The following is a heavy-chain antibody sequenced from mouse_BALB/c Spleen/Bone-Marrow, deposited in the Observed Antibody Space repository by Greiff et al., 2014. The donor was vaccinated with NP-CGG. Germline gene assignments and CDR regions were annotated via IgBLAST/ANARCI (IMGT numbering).Heavy chain of an antibody. CDR3: AREMVFDITTVVATGGYYFDY. D-gene: IGHD1-1*01. V-gene: IGHV1S81*02. CDR1: GYTFTSYW. CDR2: INPSNGRA. Sequence: QVQLQQSGAELVKPGASLKLSCKASGYTFTSYWMHWVKQRPGHGLEWIGEINPSNGRANYNEKFKSKATLTVDKSSSTAYMQLSSLTSEDSAVYYCAREMVFDITTVVATGGYYFDYWGQGTTLTVSS. J-gene: IGHJ2*01.